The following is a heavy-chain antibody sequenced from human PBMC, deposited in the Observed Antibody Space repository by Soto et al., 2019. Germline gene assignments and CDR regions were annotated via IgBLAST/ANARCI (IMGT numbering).Heavy chain of an antibody. D-gene: IGHD3-22*01. V-gene: IGHV1-8*01. J-gene: IGHJ4*02. CDR1: GYVFTSFD. CDR3: ARGGAYYYDTSGYYYGPYFDY. CDR2: MNTNNGNT. Sequence: QVQLVQSGAEVKKPGASVKVSCKASGYVFTSFDVNWVRQAPGQGLEWMGWMNTNNGNTGYAEKFQGRVTMTRNTAVSTAYLELRSLMSDDTAVDYGARGGAYYYDTSGYYYGPYFDYWGQGTLVTVSS.